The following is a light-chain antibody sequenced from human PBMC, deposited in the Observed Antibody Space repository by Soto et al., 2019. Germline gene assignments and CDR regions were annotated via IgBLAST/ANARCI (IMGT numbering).Light chain of an antibody. CDR1: QSVSSSY. CDR3: QQYGSSPPIT. V-gene: IGKV3-20*01. CDR2: AAS. Sequence: EIVLTQSPATLSLSPGETATLSCRASQSVSSSYSAWYQQKPGQAPSLLIYAASSTATGIPDRFSGSGSGTDFTLTISSLEPEHVAVYYCQQYGSSPPITFGGGTKVEIK. J-gene: IGKJ4*01.